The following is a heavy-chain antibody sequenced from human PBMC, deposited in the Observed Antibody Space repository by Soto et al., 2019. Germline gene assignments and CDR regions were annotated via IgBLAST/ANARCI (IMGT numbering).Heavy chain of an antibody. J-gene: IGHJ6*02. Sequence: PGGSLRLSCAASGFSFSSYGMHWVRQAPGKGLEWVAVIWHDGSKKYYADSVKGRLIISRDNSKNTLYVQINSLRAEDTAVYFCARGSIVAAEYGVDVWGQGTTVTVSS. CDR2: IWHDGSKK. V-gene: IGHV3-33*01. D-gene: IGHD6-13*01. CDR3: ARGSIVAAEYGVDV. CDR1: GFSFSSYG.